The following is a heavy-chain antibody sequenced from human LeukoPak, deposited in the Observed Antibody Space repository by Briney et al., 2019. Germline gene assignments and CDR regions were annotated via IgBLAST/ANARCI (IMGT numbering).Heavy chain of an antibody. CDR2: INPSGGST. V-gene: IGHV1-46*01. J-gene: IGHJ6*02. D-gene: IGHD2-8*01. Sequence: WAPVKVSCKASGYTFTSYYIHWVRQAPGQGLGWMGIINPSGGSTSYAQKFQGRVIMTRDTSTSTVYMELSSLRSEETGVYYCARWGGVGMDVWGQGTTLIVSS. CDR3: ARWGGVGMDV. CDR1: GYTFTSYY.